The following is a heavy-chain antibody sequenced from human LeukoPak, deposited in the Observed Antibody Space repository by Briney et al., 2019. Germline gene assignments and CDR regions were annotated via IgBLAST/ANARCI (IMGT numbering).Heavy chain of an antibody. D-gene: IGHD3-22*01. V-gene: IGHV4-59*01. CDR1: GGSISSYY. J-gene: IGHJ4*02. Sequence: SETLSLTCTVSGGSISSYYWSWIRQPPGKGLEWIGYIYYSGSTNYNPSLKSRVTISVDTSKNQFSLKLSSVTAADTAVYYCARGRARDSSGYPNYWGQGTLVTVSS. CDR2: IYYSGST. CDR3: ARGRARDSSGYPNY.